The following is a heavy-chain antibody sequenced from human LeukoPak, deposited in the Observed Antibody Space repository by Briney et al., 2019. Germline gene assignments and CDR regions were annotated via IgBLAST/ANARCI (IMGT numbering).Heavy chain of an antibody. Sequence: GGSLRLSCAASGFTFSSYSMNWVRQAPGKGLEWVSYISSSGSTIYYADSVKGRFTISRDNAKNSLYLQMNSLRAEDTAVYYCATRPTIAVATNWFDPWGQGTLVTVSS. CDR1: GFTFSSYS. CDR3: ATRPTIAVATNWFDP. CDR2: ISSSGSTI. J-gene: IGHJ5*02. V-gene: IGHV3-48*04. D-gene: IGHD6-19*01.